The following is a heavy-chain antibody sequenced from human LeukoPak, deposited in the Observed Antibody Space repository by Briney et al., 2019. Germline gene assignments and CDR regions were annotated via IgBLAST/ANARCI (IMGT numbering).Heavy chain of an antibody. CDR1: GFTFSSYA. Sequence: GGSLRLSCAASGFTFSSYAMSWVRQAPGKGLEWVSAISGSGGSTYYADSVKGRFTISRDNSKNTLYLQMSALRDEDTATYYCAKLSSSSSTIYWFFDLWGRGSLVTVSS. CDR3: AKLSSSSSTIYWFFDL. J-gene: IGHJ2*01. D-gene: IGHD6-6*01. CDR2: ISGSGGST. V-gene: IGHV3-23*01.